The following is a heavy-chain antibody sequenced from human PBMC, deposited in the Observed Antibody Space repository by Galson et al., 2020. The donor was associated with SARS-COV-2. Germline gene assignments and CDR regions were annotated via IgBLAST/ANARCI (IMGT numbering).Heavy chain of an antibody. CDR2: IYPADSET. J-gene: IGHJ5*02. Sequence: GESLKISCEVSGYFFTTTWIAWVRQMPGKGLEYMVIIYPADSETTYSPSFQGQVTISVDKSINTAYLQWSSLKASDTAMYYCATGRNWLDPWGPGTLVTVSS. CDR3: ATGRNWLDP. CDR1: GYFFTTTW. V-gene: IGHV5-51*01. D-gene: IGHD1-26*01.